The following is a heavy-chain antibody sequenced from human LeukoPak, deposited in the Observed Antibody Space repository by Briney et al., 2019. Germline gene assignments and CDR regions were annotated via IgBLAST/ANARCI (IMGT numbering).Heavy chain of an antibody. D-gene: IGHD1-26*01. CDR2: ITTYNGDS. CDR3: ARYPSGGSYSIPSNWFDP. V-gene: IGHV1-18*01. J-gene: IGHJ5*02. CDR1: GYTFTSYG. Sequence: GASVKVSCKASGYTFTSYGISWVRQAPGQGLEWMGGITTYNGDSNYAQNLQGRVTMTTDISTSTAYMELRSLRSDDTAVYYCARYPSGGSYSIPSNWFDPWGQGTLVTVSS.